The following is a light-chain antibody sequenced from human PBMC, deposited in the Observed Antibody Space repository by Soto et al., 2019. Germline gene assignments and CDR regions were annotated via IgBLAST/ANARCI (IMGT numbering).Light chain of an antibody. Sequence: EIVMTQSPATLSVSPGERVTLSCRASQNINYNLAWYQQKPGQAPRLLIQGASTRATGIPVRFSGSGSGTEFTLTISSLQSEDFGVYYCQQYKDCYSFGQGTKLEIK. V-gene: IGKV3-15*01. CDR3: QQYKDCYS. CDR2: GAS. CDR1: QNINYN. J-gene: IGKJ2*03.